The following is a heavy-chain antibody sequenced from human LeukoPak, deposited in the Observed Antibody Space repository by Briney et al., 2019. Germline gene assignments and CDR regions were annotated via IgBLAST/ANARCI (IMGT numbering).Heavy chain of an antibody. Sequence: SVKVSCKASGGTFSSYAISWVRQAPGQGLEWMGGIIPIFGTANYAQKLQGRVTMTTDTSTSTAYMELRSLRSDDTAVYYCARLGYSYGPDDYWGQGTLVTVSS. CDR1: GGTFSSYA. J-gene: IGHJ4*02. V-gene: IGHV1-69*05. D-gene: IGHD5-18*01. CDR3: ARLGYSYGPDDY. CDR2: IIPIFGTA.